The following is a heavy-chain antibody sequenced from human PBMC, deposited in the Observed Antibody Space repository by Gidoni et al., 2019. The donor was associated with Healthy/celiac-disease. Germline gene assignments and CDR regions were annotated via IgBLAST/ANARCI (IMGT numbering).Heavy chain of an antibody. D-gene: IGHD5-18*01. CDR2: INPNSGGT. V-gene: IGHV1-2*02. CDR1: GYTFTGYY. J-gene: IGHJ4*02. Sequence: QVQLVQSGAEAKKPGVSVKVSCKASGYTFTGYYLHWVRQAPGQGLEWMGCINPNSGGTNYAQKFQARVTMTRDTSSSTAYMELSRLRSDDTAVYYCATAFDSYGYYPDYWGQGTLVTVSS. CDR3: ATAFDSYGYYPDY.